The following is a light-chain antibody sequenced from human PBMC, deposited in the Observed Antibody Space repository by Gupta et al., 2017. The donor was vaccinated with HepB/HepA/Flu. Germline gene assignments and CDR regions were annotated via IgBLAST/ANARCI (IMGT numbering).Light chain of an antibody. J-gene: IGLJ1*01. Sequence: QSVLTQPPSASGTPGQRVTISCSGSSSNIVSNYVYWYQQFPGTAPKLLIYRNNQRPSGVPDRFSGSKSGTSASLAISGLRSDDEADYYCATWDDSLSGYVFGNGTNVTVL. V-gene: IGLV1-47*01. CDR2: RNN. CDR3: ATWDDSLSGYV. CDR1: SSNIVSNY.